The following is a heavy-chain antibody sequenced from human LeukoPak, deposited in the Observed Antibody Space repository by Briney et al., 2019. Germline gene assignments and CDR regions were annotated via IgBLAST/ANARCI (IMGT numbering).Heavy chain of an antibody. Sequence: ASVKVSCKASGYTFTSYAMHWVRQAPGQRLEWMGWINAGNGNTKYSQKFQGRVTITRDTSTSTVYMELSSLRSEDTAVYYCAQVVVVAATYYWGQGTLVTVSS. V-gene: IGHV1-3*01. D-gene: IGHD2-15*01. J-gene: IGHJ4*02. CDR3: AQVVVVAATYY. CDR1: GYTFTSYA. CDR2: INAGNGNT.